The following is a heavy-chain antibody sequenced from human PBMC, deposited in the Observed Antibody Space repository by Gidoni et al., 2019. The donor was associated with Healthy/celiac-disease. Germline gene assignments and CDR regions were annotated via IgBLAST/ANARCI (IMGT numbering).Heavy chain of an antibody. J-gene: IGHJ3*02. CDR2: ISGSGGST. Sequence: EVQLLESGGGWVQPGGSLSLSGAASGFPFRGYAMSWVRQAPGKGLEWVSAISGSGGSTYYADSVKGRFTISRDNSKNTLYLQMNSLRAEDTAVYYCAKDLLRELPHDAFDIWGQGTMVTVSS. D-gene: IGHD1-26*01. CDR1: GFPFRGYA. CDR3: AKDLLRELPHDAFDI. V-gene: IGHV3-23*01.